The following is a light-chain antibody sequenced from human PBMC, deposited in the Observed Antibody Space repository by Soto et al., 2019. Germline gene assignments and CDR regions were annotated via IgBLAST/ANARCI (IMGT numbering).Light chain of an antibody. Sequence: QSSLTQPPSASGSPGQSFTISCTGTGSDVGDYNYVSWYQQHPGKAPKLMIYEVSKRPSGVPDRFSGSKSGNTASLTVSGRQAEDETNYYCSSYAGTSYVFVTGTKVTVL. CDR1: GSDVGDYNY. V-gene: IGLV2-8*01. J-gene: IGLJ1*01. CDR3: SSYAGTSYV. CDR2: EVS.